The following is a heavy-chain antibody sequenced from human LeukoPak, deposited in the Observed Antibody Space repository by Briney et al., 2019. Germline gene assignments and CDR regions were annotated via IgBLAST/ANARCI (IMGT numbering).Heavy chain of an antibody. D-gene: IGHD3-3*01. Sequence: PSETLSLTCTVSGGSISSYYWSWIRQPPGKGLEWIGYIYYSGSTNYNPSLKSRVTISVDTSKNQFSLKLSSVTAADTAVYYCARGPALQILGVVIIGYFDYWGQGTLVTVSS. CDR2: IYYSGST. CDR3: ARGPALQILGVVIIGYFDY. V-gene: IGHV4-59*12. CDR1: GGSISSYY. J-gene: IGHJ4*02.